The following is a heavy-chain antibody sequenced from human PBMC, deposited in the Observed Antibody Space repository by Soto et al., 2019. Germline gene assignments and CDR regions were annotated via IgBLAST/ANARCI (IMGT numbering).Heavy chain of an antibody. D-gene: IGHD3-3*01. Sequence: QLHLVQSGAFVKKPGASVTVSCSASGYPVTAYYMHWVRQAPGRGLEWMGGINPATGAAKYTQTFQGRVTKARDTSTRTVFMELSGLTSEDTAVFYCARGGGVGVAGSAAFDMWGQGTLVTVSS. J-gene: IGHJ3*02. V-gene: IGHV1-2*02. CDR3: ARGGGVGVAGSAAFDM. CDR1: GYPVTAYY. CDR2: INPATGAA.